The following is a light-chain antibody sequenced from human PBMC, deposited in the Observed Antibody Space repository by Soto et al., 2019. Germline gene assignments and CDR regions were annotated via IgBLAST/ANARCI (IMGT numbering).Light chain of an antibody. CDR2: GAS. V-gene: IGKV1-5*01. CDR3: QHYNSYSEA. J-gene: IGKJ1*01. Sequence: DIQITQSPSSVSSSVGETFIITCRASQSISRFLNWYQQKPERAPKLLICGASTLQSGVPSRFSGSGSGTEFTLTISSLQPDDFATYYCQHYNSYSEAFGQGTKVDIK. CDR1: QSISRF.